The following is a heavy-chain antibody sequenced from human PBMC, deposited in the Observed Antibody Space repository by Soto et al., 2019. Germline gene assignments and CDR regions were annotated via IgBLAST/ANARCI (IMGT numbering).Heavy chain of an antibody. J-gene: IGHJ4*02. Sequence: QVQLVESGGGVVQPGRSLRLSCAASGFTFSSYAMHWVRKAPGKGLEWVAVISYDGSNKYYADSVKGRFTISRDNSKNTLYLQMNSLRAEDTAVYYCARDLYGTDYWGQGTLVTVSS. CDR2: ISYDGSNK. CDR3: ARDLYGTDY. V-gene: IGHV3-30-3*01. CDR1: GFTFSSYA. D-gene: IGHD3-16*01.